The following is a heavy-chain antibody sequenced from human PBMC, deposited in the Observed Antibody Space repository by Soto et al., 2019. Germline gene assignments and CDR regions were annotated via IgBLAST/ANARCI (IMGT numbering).Heavy chain of an antibody. CDR3: ARVFGDYLIDAFDI. Sequence: EAQLVESGGGLVQPGGSLRLSCAAFGFSLNSYEMDWVCQAPGKGLEWVSHISGSGSPIYYADSVKGRFTISRDNAKNSVFLQMNSLRAEDTAVYYCARVFGDYLIDAFDIWGQGTMVTVSS. CDR2: ISGSGSPI. V-gene: IGHV3-48*03. J-gene: IGHJ3*02. CDR1: GFSLNSYE. D-gene: IGHD4-17*01.